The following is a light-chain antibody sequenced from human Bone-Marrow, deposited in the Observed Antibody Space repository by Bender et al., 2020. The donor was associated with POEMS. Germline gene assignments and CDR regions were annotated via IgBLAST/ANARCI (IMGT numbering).Light chain of an antibody. V-gene: IGLV2-23*02. CDR1: SSDVGNYNL. J-gene: IGLJ2*01. CDR2: EVT. Sequence: QSALTQPASVSGSPGQSITISCIGTSSDVGNYNLVSWYQQHPDKVPKLIIYEVTERPSGISNRFSGSKSGNTASLTISGLQAEDEADYYCCSYAGSSTVVFGGGTKLTVL. CDR3: CSYAGSSTVV.